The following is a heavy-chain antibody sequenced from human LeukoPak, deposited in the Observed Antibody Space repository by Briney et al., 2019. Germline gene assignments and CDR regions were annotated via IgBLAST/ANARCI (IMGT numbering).Heavy chain of an antibody. J-gene: IGHJ4*02. V-gene: IGHV3-30*07. CDR3: ARDWYTTAVGSAFDY. Sequence: PGGSLRLSCAASGFTVSSYAMHWVRQAPGRGLEWVAVISYDGSNKYYADSVKGRFTISRDNSKNTLYLQMNSLRAEDTAVYYCARDWYTTAVGSAFDYWGQGTLVTVSS. D-gene: IGHD6-13*01. CDR1: GFTVSSYA. CDR2: ISYDGSNK.